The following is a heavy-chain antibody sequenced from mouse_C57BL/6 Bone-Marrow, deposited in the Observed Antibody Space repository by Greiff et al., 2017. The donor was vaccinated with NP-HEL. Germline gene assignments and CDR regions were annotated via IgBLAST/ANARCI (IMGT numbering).Heavy chain of an antibody. Sequence: VHVKQSGAELVRPGASVKLSCTASGFNIKDDYMHWVKQRPEQGLEWIGWIDPENGDTEYASKFQGKATITADTSSNTAYLQLSSLTSEDTAVYYCTTDDGYYYWYFDVWGTGTTVTVSS. CDR3: TTDDGYYYWYFDV. J-gene: IGHJ1*03. D-gene: IGHD2-3*01. V-gene: IGHV14-4*01. CDR1: GFNIKDDY. CDR2: IDPENGDT.